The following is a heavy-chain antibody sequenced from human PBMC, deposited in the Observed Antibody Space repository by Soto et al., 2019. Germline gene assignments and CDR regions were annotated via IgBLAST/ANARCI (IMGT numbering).Heavy chain of an antibody. CDR2: IYHSGST. V-gene: IGHV4-4*02. D-gene: IGHD3-22*01. CDR3: ARDGGTMTYGMEV. CDR1: GGSISSSNW. J-gene: IGHJ6*02. Sequence: QVQLQESGPGLVKPSGTLSLTCAVSGGSISSSNWWSWVRQPPGKGLEWIGEIYHSGSTNYNPSPQDRVPSSVDKSQNQFSLKLSPVTAADTAVYYWARDGGTMTYGMEVWGQGTKGTVSS.